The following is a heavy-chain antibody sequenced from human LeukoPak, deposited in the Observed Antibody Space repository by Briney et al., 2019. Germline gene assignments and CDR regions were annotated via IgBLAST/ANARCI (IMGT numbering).Heavy chain of an antibody. CDR3: ASQSYYGSGSYRLEAFDI. Sequence: GGSLRLSCAASGITFSDHYMDWVRQAPGKGLEWVGRTRNKGNSYITEYAASVRGRFTISRDDPKNSLYLQMNSLKTEDTAVYYCASQSYYGSGSYRLEAFDIWGQGTMVTVPS. J-gene: IGHJ3*02. V-gene: IGHV3-72*01. CDR1: GITFSDHY. CDR2: TRNKGNSYIT. D-gene: IGHD3-10*01.